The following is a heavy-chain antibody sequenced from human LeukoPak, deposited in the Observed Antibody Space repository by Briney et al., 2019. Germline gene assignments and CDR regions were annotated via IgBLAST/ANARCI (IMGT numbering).Heavy chain of an antibody. J-gene: IGHJ4*02. CDR3: ARGSGWLDY. CDR2: IYSVGTT. V-gene: IGHV3-53*01. D-gene: IGHD6-19*01. Sequence: GGALRLSCAASGFTVSNTFMSWVRQAPGKGLEWVSVIYSVGTTYYADSVKGRFTISRDNSKNTLYLQMNSLRAEDTAVYYCARGSGWLDYWGQGTLVTVSS. CDR1: GFTVSNTF.